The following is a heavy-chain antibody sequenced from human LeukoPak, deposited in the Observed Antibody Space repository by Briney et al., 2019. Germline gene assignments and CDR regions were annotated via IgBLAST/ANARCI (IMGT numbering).Heavy chain of an antibody. J-gene: IGHJ4*02. CDR1: EFTVSTYY. V-gene: IGHV3-53*01. CDR2: IYSDGST. CDR3: AKTGYSYGYYYFDY. Sequence: GGSLRLSCAASEFTVSTYYMNWVRRAPGKGLEWVSVIYSDGSTYYAGSVKGRFTISRDNSKNTLYLQMNSLRAEDTAVYYCAKTGYSYGYYYFDYWGQGTLVTVSS. D-gene: IGHD5-18*01.